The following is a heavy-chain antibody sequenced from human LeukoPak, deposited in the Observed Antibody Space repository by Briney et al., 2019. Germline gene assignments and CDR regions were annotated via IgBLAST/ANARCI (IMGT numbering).Heavy chain of an antibody. D-gene: IGHD3-10*01. CDR2: ISAYNGNT. J-gene: IGHJ5*02. CDR1: GYTFTSYG. CDR3: ARDKHGSGSYYKSPRWFDP. Sequence: ASVKVSCKASGYTFTSYGISWVRQAPGQGLEWMGWISAYNGNTNYAQKLQGRVTMITDTSTSTAYMELRSLRSDDTAVYYCARDKHGSGSYYKSPRWFDPWGQGTLVTVSS. V-gene: IGHV1-18*04.